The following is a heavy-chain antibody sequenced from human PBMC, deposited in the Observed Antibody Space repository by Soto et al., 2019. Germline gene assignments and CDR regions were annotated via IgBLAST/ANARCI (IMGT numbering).Heavy chain of an antibody. CDR1: GFTFISYA. CDR2: ISYDGSNK. Sequence: AGGSLRLSCAASGFTFISYAIHLFRHSPFKGLEWVAAISYDGSNKYYADSVKGRLTISRDKSKNTLHLQTNSLRTEDTAVYYCARDRVFGGPLYGMDVWGQGTTVTVSS. V-gene: IGHV3-30-3*01. D-gene: IGHD3-3*01. CDR3: ARDRVFGGPLYGMDV. J-gene: IGHJ6*02.